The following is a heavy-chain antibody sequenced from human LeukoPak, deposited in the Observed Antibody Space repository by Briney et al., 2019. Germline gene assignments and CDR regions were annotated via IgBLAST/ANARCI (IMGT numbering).Heavy chain of an antibody. J-gene: IGHJ6*03. Sequence: SVKVSCKASGYTFTSYGISWVRQAPGQGLEWMGGIIPIFGTANYAQKFQGRVTITADESTSTAYMELSSLRSEDTAVYYCARSYDFWSGYFSYYYMDVWGKGTTVTVSS. CDR2: IIPIFGTA. D-gene: IGHD3-3*01. CDR3: ARSYDFWSGYFSYYYMDV. V-gene: IGHV1-69*13. CDR1: GYTFTSYG.